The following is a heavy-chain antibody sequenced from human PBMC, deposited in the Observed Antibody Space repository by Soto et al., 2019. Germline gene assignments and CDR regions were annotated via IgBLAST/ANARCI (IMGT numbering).Heavy chain of an antibody. CDR3: ARVKSSWFGELCPHDAFDI. J-gene: IGHJ3*02. V-gene: IGHV1-69*06. Sequence: ASVKVSCKASGGTFSSYAISWVRQAPGQGLEWMGGIIPIFGTANYAQKFQGRVTITADKSTSTAYMELSSLRSEDTAVYYCARVKSSWFGELCPHDAFDIWGQGTMVTVSS. D-gene: IGHD3-10*01. CDR2: IIPIFGTA. CDR1: GGTFSSYA.